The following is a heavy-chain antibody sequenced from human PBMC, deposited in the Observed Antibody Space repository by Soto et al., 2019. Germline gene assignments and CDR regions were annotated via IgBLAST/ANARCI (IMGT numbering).Heavy chain of an antibody. CDR1: GRSISSSSYY. CDR2: IYYSGST. CDR3: ASTFYDSSGYNAFDI. J-gene: IGHJ3*02. D-gene: IGHD3-22*01. Sequence: SETLSLTCTVSGRSISSSSYYCGWIRQPPGKGLEWIGSIYYSGSTYYNPSLKSRVTISVDTSKNQFSLKLSSVTAADTAVYYCASTFYDSSGYNAFDIWGQGTKVT. V-gene: IGHV4-39*01.